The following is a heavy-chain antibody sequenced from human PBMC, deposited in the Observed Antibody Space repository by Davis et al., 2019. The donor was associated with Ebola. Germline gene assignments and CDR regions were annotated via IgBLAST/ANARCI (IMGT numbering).Heavy chain of an antibody. Sequence: GESLKISCVASGFTFTTSTMHWVRQAPGKGLEWVSVIYDQSTAYADAVRGRFIISRDKSNNTLYLEMSSLRVDDTAVYYCATTQWLREFDNWGQGTLVTVSS. D-gene: IGHD6-19*01. CDR1: GFTFTTST. V-gene: IGHV3-53*05. CDR2: IYDQST. CDR3: ATTQWLREFDN. J-gene: IGHJ4*02.